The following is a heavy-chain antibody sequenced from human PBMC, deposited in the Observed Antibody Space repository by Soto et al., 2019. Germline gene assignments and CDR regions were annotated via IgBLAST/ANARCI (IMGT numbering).Heavy chain of an antibody. Sequence: QVQLVESGGGVVQPGRSLRLSCAASGFTFSSYGMHWVRQAPGKGLEWGAVIWYDGSNKYYSDSVKGRFTISRDNSKNTLYLQMNSLRAEDTAVYYCARDGDPYSSSWYSDYWGQGTLVTVSS. V-gene: IGHV3-33*01. D-gene: IGHD6-13*01. CDR3: ARDGDPYSSSWYSDY. CDR1: GFTFSSYG. CDR2: IWYDGSNK. J-gene: IGHJ4*02.